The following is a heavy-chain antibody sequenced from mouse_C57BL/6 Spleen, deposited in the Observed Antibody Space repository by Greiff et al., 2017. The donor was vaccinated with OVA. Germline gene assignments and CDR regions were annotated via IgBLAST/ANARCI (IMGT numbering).Heavy chain of an antibody. J-gene: IGHJ4*01. CDR1: GYTFTSYW. CDR3: ASASTVVEGAIDD. CDR2: IYPGSGST. D-gene: IGHD1-1*01. V-gene: IGHV1-55*01. Sequence: QVQLQQPGAELVKPGASVKMSCKASGYTFTSYWITWVKQRPGQGLEWIGDIYPGSGSTNYNEKFKSKATLTVDTSSSAAYMQLSSLTSEDSAVYCCASASTVVEGAIDDWGQGTSVTVSS.